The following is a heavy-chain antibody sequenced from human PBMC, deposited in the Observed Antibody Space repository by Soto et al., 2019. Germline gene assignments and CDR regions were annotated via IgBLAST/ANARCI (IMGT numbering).Heavy chain of an antibody. CDR2: ISGDGLST. J-gene: IGHJ3*02. CDR1: GFTFRDFT. CDR3: ARRPDAFDI. V-gene: IGHV3-23*01. Sequence: SLRLSCAASGFTFRDFTMTWVRQAPGKGLEWVSAISGDGLSTYYAGSVKGRFTISRDNSKTTLYLQINSLRAEDTAVYYCARRPDAFDIWGRGTMVTVSS.